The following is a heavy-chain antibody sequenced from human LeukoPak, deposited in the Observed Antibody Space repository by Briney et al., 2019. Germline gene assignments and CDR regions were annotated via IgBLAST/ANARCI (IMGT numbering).Heavy chain of an antibody. Sequence: GASVKVSCKASGYTFTSYGISWVRQAPGQGLEWMGWISAYNGNTNCAQKLQGRVTMTTDTSTSTAYMELRSLRSDDTAVYYCASGEINSNIPRYYYGMDVWGQGTTVTVSS. J-gene: IGHJ6*02. D-gene: IGHD2/OR15-2a*01. CDR1: GYTFTSYG. CDR2: ISAYNGNT. CDR3: ASGEINSNIPRYYYGMDV. V-gene: IGHV1-18*01.